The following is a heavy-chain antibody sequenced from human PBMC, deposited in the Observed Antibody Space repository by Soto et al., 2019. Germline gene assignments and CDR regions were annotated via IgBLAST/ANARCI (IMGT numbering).Heavy chain of an antibody. CDR1: GGSISSSNW. Sequence: KSSETLSLTCAVSGGSISSSNWWSWVRQPPGKGLEWIGEIYHSGSTNYNPSLKSRVTISVDKSKNQFSLKLSSVTAADTAVYYCARGFQAVAGTLFDYWDQGTLVTVSS. CDR3: ARGFQAVAGTLFDY. J-gene: IGHJ4*02. CDR2: IYHSGST. D-gene: IGHD6-19*01. V-gene: IGHV4-4*02.